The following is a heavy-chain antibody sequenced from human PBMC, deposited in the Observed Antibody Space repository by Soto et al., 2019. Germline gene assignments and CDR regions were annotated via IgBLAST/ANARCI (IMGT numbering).Heavy chain of an antibody. Sequence: SETLSLTCTVSGGSITSHHYYWGWIRQPPGKGLEWIGRIYATGTTDYNPSLKSRVMMSVDTSKKQFSLKLRSVTAADTAVYYCVRDGTKTLRDWFDPWGQGISVTVSS. CDR1: GGSITSHHYY. V-gene: IGHV4-39*07. D-gene: IGHD1-1*01. CDR2: IYATGTT. J-gene: IGHJ5*02. CDR3: VRDGTKTLRDWFDP.